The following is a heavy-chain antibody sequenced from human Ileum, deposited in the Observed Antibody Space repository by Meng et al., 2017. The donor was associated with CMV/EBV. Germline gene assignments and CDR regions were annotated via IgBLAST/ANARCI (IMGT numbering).Heavy chain of an antibody. CDR2: IKQDGSEK. J-gene: IGHJ4*02. CDR3: TRGGYYNFDY. V-gene: IGHV3-7*01. CDR1: GFTFTTYW. Sequence: GGSLRLSCAASGFTFTTYWMSWVRQAPGKGLQWVANIKQDGSEKYYVDSVKGRFTISRDNTKNSLYLQMNSLRADDTAVYYCTRGGYYNFDYWGQGTLVTVSS. D-gene: IGHD2-21*01.